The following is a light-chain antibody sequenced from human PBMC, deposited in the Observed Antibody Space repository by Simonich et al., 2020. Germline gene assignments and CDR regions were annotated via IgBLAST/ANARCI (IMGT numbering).Light chain of an antibody. V-gene: IGKV4-1*01. Sequence: DIVLPQSPDSLAVSLGVRATINCKSSLSVLYSSKNKNYLAWYPQKPGQPPKLLIYWAATLESGLPDRFGGSGSGTEFTRTISSLQAEDVAVYYCQQYYSTPITFGQGTRLEIK. CDR2: WAA. CDR3: QQYYSTPIT. J-gene: IGKJ5*01. CDR1: LSVLYSSKNKNY.